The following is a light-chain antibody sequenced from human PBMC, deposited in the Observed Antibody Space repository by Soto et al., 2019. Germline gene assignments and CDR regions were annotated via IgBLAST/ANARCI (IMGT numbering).Light chain of an antibody. CDR2: KAS. CDR1: QSISSW. V-gene: IGKV1-5*03. J-gene: IGKJ1*01. CDR3: PQYNIYPWT. Sequence: DIQMTQSPSTVSASVGDRVTITCRASQSISSWLAWYQQKPGKAPNLLIYKASSLESRVPSWFSGSRSATDFTLNISSLQPDDFATYYCPQYNIYPWTFGQGTKVEIK.